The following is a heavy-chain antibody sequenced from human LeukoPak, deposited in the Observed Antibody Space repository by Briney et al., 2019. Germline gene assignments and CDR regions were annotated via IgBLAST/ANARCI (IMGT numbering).Heavy chain of an antibody. J-gene: IGHJ5*02. CDR1: GGSISSNSYY. CDR2: FYYSGST. Sequence: SETLSLTCTVSGGSISSNSYYWGWIRQPPGKGLEWIGSFYYSGSTYYNPSLKGRVTISVDTSKNHFSLNLSSVTAADTAVYYCAREQILTGYNDWFDPWGQGTLVTVSS. CDR3: AREQILTGYNDWFDP. D-gene: IGHD3-9*01. V-gene: IGHV4-39*07.